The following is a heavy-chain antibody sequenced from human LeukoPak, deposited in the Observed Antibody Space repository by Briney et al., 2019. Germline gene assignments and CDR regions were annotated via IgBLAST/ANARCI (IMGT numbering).Heavy chain of an antibody. V-gene: IGHV3-30*18. CDR2: ISYDGSNK. CDR1: GSTFSSYG. CDR3: AKDALGYCSGGSCSTRSWFDP. Sequence: PGRSLRLSCAASGSTFSSYGMHWVRQAPGKGLEWVAVISYDGSNKYYADSVKGRFTISRDNSKNTLYLQMNSLRAEDTAVYYCAKDALGYCSGGSCSTRSWFDPWGQGTLVTVSS. J-gene: IGHJ5*02. D-gene: IGHD2-15*01.